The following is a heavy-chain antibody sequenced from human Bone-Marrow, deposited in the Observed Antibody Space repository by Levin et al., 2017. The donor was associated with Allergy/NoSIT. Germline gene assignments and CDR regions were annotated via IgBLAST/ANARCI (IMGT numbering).Heavy chain of an antibody. V-gene: IGHV3-33*01. D-gene: IGHD6-13*01. Sequence: GGSLRLSCAASGFTFSSYGMHWVRQAPGKGLEWVAVIWYDGSNKYYADSVKGRFTISRDNSKNTLYLQMNSLRAEDTAVYYCARGRGWKQQIFDYWGQGTLVTVSS. J-gene: IGHJ4*02. CDR3: ARGRGWKQQIFDY. CDR2: IWYDGSNK. CDR1: GFTFSSYG.